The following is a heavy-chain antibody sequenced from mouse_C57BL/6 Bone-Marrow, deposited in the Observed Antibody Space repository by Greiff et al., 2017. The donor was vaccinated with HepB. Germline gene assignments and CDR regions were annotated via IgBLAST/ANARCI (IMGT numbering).Heavy chain of an antibody. CDR1: GYTFTDYE. Sequence: QVQLQQSGAELVRPGALVTLSCKASGYTFTDYEMHWVKQTPVHGLEWIGAIDPETGGTAYNQKFKGKAILTADKSSSTAYMELRSLTSEDSAVYYCTRQLRLPFAYWGQGTLVTVSA. CDR2: IDPETGGT. V-gene: IGHV1-15*01. J-gene: IGHJ3*01. CDR3: TRQLRLPFAY. D-gene: IGHD3-2*02.